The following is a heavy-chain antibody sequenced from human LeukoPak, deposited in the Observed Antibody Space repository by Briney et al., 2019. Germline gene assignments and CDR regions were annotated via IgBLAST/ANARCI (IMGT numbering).Heavy chain of an antibody. Sequence: GASVKVSCKASGYTFTSYGISWVRQAPGQGLEWMGGIIPIFGTANYAQKFQGRVTITTDESTSTAYMELSSLRSEDTAVYYCAREWGDIVVVPAAHTLGYWGQGTLVTVSS. J-gene: IGHJ4*02. CDR1: GYTFTSYG. CDR3: AREWGDIVVVPAAHTLGY. CDR2: IIPIFGTA. V-gene: IGHV1-69*05. D-gene: IGHD2-2*01.